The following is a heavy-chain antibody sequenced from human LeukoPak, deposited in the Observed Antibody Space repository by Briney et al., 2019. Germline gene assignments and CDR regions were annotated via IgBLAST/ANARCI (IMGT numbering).Heavy chain of an antibody. CDR3: GLGYCSSTSCPDYYYYMDV. D-gene: IGHD2-2*01. J-gene: IGHJ6*03. CDR1: GGTFSSYA. Sequence: SVKVSCKASGGTFSSYAISWVRQAPGQGLEWMGGIIPIFGTANYAQKFQGRVTITTDESTSTAYMELSSLRSEDTAVYYCGLGYCSSTSCPDYYYYMDVWGKGTTVTVSS. V-gene: IGHV1-69*05. CDR2: IIPIFGTA.